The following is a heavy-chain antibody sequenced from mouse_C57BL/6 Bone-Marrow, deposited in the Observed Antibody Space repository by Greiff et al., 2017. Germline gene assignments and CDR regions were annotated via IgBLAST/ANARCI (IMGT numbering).Heavy chain of an antibody. CDR2: ISSGGSYT. D-gene: IGHD1-1*01. CDR3: ARRYYFGSGRYFDV. Sequence: EVNLVESGGDLVKPGGSLKLSCAASGFTFSSYGMSWVRQTPDKRLEWVATISSGGSYTYYPDSVKGRFTISRDNAKNTLYLQMSSLKSEDTAIYYCARRYYFGSGRYFDVWGTGTTVTVSS. CDR1: GFTFSSYG. J-gene: IGHJ1*03. V-gene: IGHV5-6*02.